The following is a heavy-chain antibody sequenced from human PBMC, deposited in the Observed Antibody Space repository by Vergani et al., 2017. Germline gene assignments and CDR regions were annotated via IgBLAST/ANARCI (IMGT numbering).Heavy chain of an antibody. D-gene: IGHD6-6*01. V-gene: IGHV3-23*01. CDR2: ISGSGGST. CDR3: AKESGEQLFAPEYFQH. Sequence: EVQLLESGGGLVQPGGSLRLSCAASGFTFSSYAMSWVRQAPGKGLEWVSAISGSGGSTYYADSVKGRFTISRDNSKNTLYLQMNSLRAEDTAVYYCAKESGEQLFAPEYFQHWGQGTLVTVSS. J-gene: IGHJ1*01. CDR1: GFTFSSYA.